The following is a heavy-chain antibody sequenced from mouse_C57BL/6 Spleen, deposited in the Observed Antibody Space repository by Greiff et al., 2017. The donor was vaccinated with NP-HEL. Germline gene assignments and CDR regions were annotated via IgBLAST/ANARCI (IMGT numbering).Heavy chain of an antibody. J-gene: IGHJ1*03. CDR2: INPGSGGT. CDR3: ARYSSSYWYFDV. CDR1: GYAFTNYL. Sequence: QVQLQQSGAELVRPGTSVKVSCKASGYAFTNYLIEWVKQRPGQGLEWIGVINPGSGGTNYNEKFKGKATLTADKSSSTAYMQLSSLTSEDSAVYCCARYSSSYWYFDVWGTGTTVTVSS. D-gene: IGHD1-1*01. V-gene: IGHV1-54*01.